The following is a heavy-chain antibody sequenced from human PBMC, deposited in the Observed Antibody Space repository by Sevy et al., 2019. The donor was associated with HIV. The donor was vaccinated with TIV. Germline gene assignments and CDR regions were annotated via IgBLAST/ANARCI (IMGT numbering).Heavy chain of an antibody. Sequence: ASVKVSSKASGYTFTSYAISWVRQAPGQGLEWMGWISTFNVNTNNAQKFQGRVTMTTDTSTSTAYMELRSLRSDDTAVYYCARDDCSNLSCHGSLLYWGQGTLVTVSS. J-gene: IGHJ4*02. V-gene: IGHV1-18*01. CDR1: GYTFTSYA. CDR3: ARDDCSNLSCHGSLLY. D-gene: IGHD2-2*01. CDR2: ISTFNVNT.